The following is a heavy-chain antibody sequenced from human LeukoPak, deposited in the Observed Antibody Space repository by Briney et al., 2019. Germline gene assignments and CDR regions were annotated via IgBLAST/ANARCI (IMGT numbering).Heavy chain of an antibody. CDR1: GGSISSYY. Sequence: PSETLSLTCTVSGGSISSYYWSWIRQPPGKGLEWVGYIYYSGSTNYDPSLKSRVTISVDTSKNQFSLKLSSVTAADTAVYYCAREVEWFGELGAFDIWGQGTMVTASS. D-gene: IGHD3-10*01. CDR3: AREVEWFGELGAFDI. CDR2: IYYSGST. J-gene: IGHJ3*02. V-gene: IGHV4-59*01.